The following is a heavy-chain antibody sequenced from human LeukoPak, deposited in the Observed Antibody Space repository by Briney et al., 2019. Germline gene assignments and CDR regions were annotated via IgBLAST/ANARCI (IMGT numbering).Heavy chain of an antibody. CDR2: INHSGST. CDR1: GGSFSGYY. D-gene: IGHD2-21*02. CDR3: ARGRRGIGGDLIYGMDV. Sequence: SETLSLTCAVYGGSFSGYYWSWIRQPPGKGLEWIAEINHSGSTNYNPSLKSRVTISVDTSKNQFSLKLSSVTAADTAVYYCARGRRGIGGDLIYGMDVWGKGTTVTVSS. V-gene: IGHV4-34*01. J-gene: IGHJ6*04.